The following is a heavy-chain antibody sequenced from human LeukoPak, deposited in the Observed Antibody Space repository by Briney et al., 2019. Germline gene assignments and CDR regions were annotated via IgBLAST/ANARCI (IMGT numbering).Heavy chain of an antibody. CDR2: IYYSGST. D-gene: IGHD3/OR15-3a*01. CDR3: ARGRGTGSYFHD. V-gene: IGHV4-39*02. Sequence: SETLSLTCTVSGDSTSSDRYYGGWVRQPPGKGLEWIGNIYYSGSTYYNPSLKSRVTMSVDTSKNQFFLKLNSVTAADTAVYYCARGRGTGSYFHDWGQGTLVTVSS. CDR1: GDSTSSDRYY. J-gene: IGHJ4*02.